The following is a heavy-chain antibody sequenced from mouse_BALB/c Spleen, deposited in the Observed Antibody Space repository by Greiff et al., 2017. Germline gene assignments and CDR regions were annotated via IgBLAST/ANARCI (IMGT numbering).Heavy chain of an antibody. CDR3: AKWRSCLYWYFDV. J-gene: IGHJ1*01. V-gene: IGHV14-3*02. Sequence: EVQLQQSGAELVKPGASVKLSCTASGFNFKDTYMHWVKQRPEQGLEWIGRIDPANGNTKYDPKFQGKATITADTSSNTAYLQLSSLTSEDTAVYYCAKWRSCLYWYFDVWGAGTTVTVSS. CDR1: GFNFKDTY. CDR2: IDPANGNT.